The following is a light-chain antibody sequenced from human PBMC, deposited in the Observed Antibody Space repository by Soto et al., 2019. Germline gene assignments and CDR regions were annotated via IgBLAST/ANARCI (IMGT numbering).Light chain of an antibody. CDR2: EDD. Sequence: NFMLTQPHSVSESPGKTVTISCTRSSGSIGSNSVQWYQQRPGSAPTTVLYEDDQRRTGVPNRFAGSIDRSSNSASLTISGLQSEDEADYYCQSYATHTVVFVGGTQLTVL. CDR3: QSYATHTVV. J-gene: IGLJ2*01. CDR1: SGSIGSNS. V-gene: IGLV6-57*04.